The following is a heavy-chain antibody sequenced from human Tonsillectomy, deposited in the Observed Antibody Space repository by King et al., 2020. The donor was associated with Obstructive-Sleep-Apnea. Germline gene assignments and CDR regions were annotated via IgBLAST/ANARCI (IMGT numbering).Heavy chain of an antibody. Sequence: QLQESGPGLVKPSGTLSLTCAVSGGSISSSNWWRWVRQPPGKGLEWIGEIYHSGSTNYHPSLKSRVTISVDKSKNQFSLKLSSVTAPDTAVYYCARAEDSSSWYNWFDPWGQGTLVTVSS. V-gene: IGHV4-4*02. CDR2: IYHSGST. J-gene: IGHJ5*02. CDR1: GGSISSSNW. CDR3: ARAEDSSSWYNWFDP. D-gene: IGHD6-13*01.